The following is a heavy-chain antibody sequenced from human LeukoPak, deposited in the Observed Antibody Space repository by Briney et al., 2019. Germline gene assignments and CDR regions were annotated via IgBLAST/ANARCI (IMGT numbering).Heavy chain of an antibody. CDR2: IKQDGSQK. CDR3: GGEPRSMAC. V-gene: IGHV3-7*03. J-gene: IGHJ4*02. CDR1: GFTFSSYS. D-gene: IGHD2-21*01. Sequence: PGGSLRLSCAASGFTFSSYSMNWVRQAPGKGLEWVASIKQDGSQKYYLDSVKGRFTISRDNAKNSLFLQVNSLRVEDTAVYYCGGEPRSMACWGQGTLVTVSS.